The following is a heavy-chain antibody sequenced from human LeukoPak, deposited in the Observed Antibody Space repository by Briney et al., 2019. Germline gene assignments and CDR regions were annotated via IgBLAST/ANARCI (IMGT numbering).Heavy chain of an antibody. Sequence: PGESLKISCKGSGYIFSTYWIGCVRQMPGKGLEWMGIIFPGDSDTKYSPSCHGQVTISVDSSISTPYLQWSSLKASDSAMYYCARRALQWELLDYWGQGTLVTVS. J-gene: IGHJ4*02. CDR1: GYIFSTYW. CDR3: ARRALQWELLDY. CDR2: IFPGDSDT. D-gene: IGHD1-26*01. V-gene: IGHV5-51*01.